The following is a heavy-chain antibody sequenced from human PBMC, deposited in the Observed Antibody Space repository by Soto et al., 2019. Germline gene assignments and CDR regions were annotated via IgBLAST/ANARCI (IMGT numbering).Heavy chain of an antibody. CDR3: ARVRHDSSGRFDY. CDR1: GFIFRCYE. J-gene: IGHJ4*02. D-gene: IGHD3-22*01. CDR2: ISSSGRNI. V-gene: IGHV3-48*03. Sequence: GGSLRLSCAASGFIFRCYEMNWVRQAPGKGLEWVSYISSSGRNIYYAESVRGRFTISRDNAKNSLSLQVNSLRADDTAVYYCARVRHDSSGRFDYWGQGTMVTVSS.